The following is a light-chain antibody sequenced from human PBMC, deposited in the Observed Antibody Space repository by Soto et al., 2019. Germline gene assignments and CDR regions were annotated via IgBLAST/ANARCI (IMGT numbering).Light chain of an antibody. V-gene: IGLV1-44*01. Sequence: QSALTQPPSASGTPGQRVTISCSGSSSNIGSNTINWYQQLPGTAPKLLIYSDHQRPSGVPDRFSGSKSGTSASLAISGLQSEDEADYYCAAWDDSLNAVVFGGGTKLT. CDR2: SDH. CDR1: SSNIGSNT. J-gene: IGLJ2*01. CDR3: AAWDDSLNAVV.